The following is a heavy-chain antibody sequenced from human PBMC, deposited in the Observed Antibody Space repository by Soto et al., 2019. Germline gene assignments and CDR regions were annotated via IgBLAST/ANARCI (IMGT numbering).Heavy chain of an antibody. D-gene: IGHD3-22*01. CDR1: GYSFTSYW. CDR3: ARRPYYYDSSGYYPYFDY. J-gene: IGHJ4*02. V-gene: IGHV5-51*01. Sequence: PGESLKISCTGSGYSFTSYWIGWVRQMPGKGLEWMGIIYPGDSDTRYSPSFQGQVTISADKSISTAYLQWSSLKASDTAMYYCARRPYYYDSSGYYPYFDYWGQGTLVTVSP. CDR2: IYPGDSDT.